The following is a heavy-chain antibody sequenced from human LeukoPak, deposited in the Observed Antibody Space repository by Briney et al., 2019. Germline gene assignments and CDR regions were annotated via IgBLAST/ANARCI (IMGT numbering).Heavy chain of an antibody. CDR1: GGSFSGYY. Sequence: SETLSLTCAVYGGSFSGYYWSWIRQPPGKGLEWIGEINHSGSTNYNPSLKSRVTISVDTSKNQFSLKLSSVTAADTAVYYCARDGMWSSGGMITFGGLSNWFDPWGQGTLVTVSS. V-gene: IGHV4-34*01. D-gene: IGHD3-16*01. J-gene: IGHJ5*02. CDR2: INHSGST. CDR3: ARDGMWSSGGMITFGGLSNWFDP.